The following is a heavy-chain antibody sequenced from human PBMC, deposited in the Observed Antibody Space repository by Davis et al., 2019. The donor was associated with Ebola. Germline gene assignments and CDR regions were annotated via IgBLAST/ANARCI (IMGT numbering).Heavy chain of an antibody. V-gene: IGHV4-59*01. CDR2: VNYRGST. D-gene: IGHD3-22*01. J-gene: IGHJ2*01. CDR1: GGSISGYY. CDR3: AREGSSGYYWYFDL. Sequence: PSETLSLTCTVSGGSISGYYWSWIRQPPGKGLEWIGYVNYRGSTNYNPSLKSRVTIDTSKNQFSLKLSSVTAADTAVYYCAREGSSGYYWYFDLWGRGTLVTVSS.